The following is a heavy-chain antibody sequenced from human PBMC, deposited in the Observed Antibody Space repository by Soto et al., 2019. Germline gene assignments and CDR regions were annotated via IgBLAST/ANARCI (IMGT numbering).Heavy chain of an antibody. CDR1: GFTFSSYA. CDR2: ISYDGSNK. J-gene: IGHJ6*02. V-gene: IGHV3-30-3*01. CDR3: ASEKDKGLWFGELFHYYYYYGMDV. Sequence: GGSLRLSCAASGFTFSSYAMHWVRQAPGKGLEWVAVISYDGSNKYYADSVKGRFTISRDNSKNTLYLQMNSLRAEDTAVYYCASEKDKGLWFGELFHYYYYYGMDVWGQGTTVTVSS. D-gene: IGHD3-10*01.